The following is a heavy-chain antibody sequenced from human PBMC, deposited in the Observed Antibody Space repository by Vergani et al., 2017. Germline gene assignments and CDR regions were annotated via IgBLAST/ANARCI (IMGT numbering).Heavy chain of an antibody. CDR1: GYTFTGYY. V-gene: IGHV1-2*02. CDR2: INPNSGGT. CDR3: ARIWGYDSSGYYYRAHGAFDI. J-gene: IGHJ3*02. D-gene: IGHD3-22*01. Sequence: QVQLVQSGAEVKKPGASVKVSCKASGYTFTGYYMHWVRQAPGQGLEWMGWINPNSGGTNYAQKFQGRVTMTRDTSISTAYMELSRLRSDDTAVYYCARIWGYDSSGYYYRAHGAFDIWGQGTMVTVSS.